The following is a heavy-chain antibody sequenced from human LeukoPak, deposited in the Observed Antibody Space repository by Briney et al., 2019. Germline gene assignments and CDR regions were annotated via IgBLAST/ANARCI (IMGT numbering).Heavy chain of an antibody. CDR1: GGTFSNYD. D-gene: IGHD2-2*01. Sequence: SVKVSCKASGGTFSNYDVSWVRQAPGQGLEWIGRISLIFGTTNYAQKFQGRLTITTDESTSTAYMELSSLRSEDTAVYYCARERSRTSCFDYWGQGTLVTVSS. CDR2: ISLIFGTT. CDR3: ARERSRTSCFDY. J-gene: IGHJ4*02. V-gene: IGHV1-69*05.